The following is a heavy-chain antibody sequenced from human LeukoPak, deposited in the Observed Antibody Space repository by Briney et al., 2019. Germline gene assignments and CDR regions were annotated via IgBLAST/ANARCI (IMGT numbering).Heavy chain of an antibody. CDR3: ASTPDYGDYVGWFDP. D-gene: IGHD4-17*01. J-gene: IGHJ5*02. V-gene: IGHV4-34*01. Sequence: SETLSLTCAVYGGSFSGYYWSWIRQPPGKGLEWIGEINHSGSTNYNPSLKSRVTISVDTSKNQFSLKLSSVTAADTAVYYCASTPDYGDYVGWFDPWGQGTLVTVSS. CDR1: GGSFSGYY. CDR2: INHSGST.